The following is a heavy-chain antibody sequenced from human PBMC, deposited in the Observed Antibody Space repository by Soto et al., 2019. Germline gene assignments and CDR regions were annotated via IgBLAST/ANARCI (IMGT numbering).Heavy chain of an antibody. CDR3: ARASFCSGGSCYNYFYYGMDV. D-gene: IGHD2-15*01. Sequence: VGSLRLSCAASGFTFSSYWMHWVRQAPGKGLVWVSRINSDGSSTSYADSVKGRFTISRDNAKNTLYLQMNSLRAEDTAVYYCARASFCSGGSCYNYFYYGMDVWGQGTTVTVSS. CDR1: GFTFSSYW. V-gene: IGHV3-74*01. CDR2: INSDGSST. J-gene: IGHJ6*02.